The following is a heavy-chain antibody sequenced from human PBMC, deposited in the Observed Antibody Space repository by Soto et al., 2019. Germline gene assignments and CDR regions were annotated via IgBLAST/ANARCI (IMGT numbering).Heavy chain of an antibody. CDR2: IGGRDGST. D-gene: IGHD6-19*01. Sequence: DVQLLESGGALVQPGGSLRLSCAASGFTFSSYAMAWVRQAPGKGLEWVSKIGGRDGSTDYADAVKGRFTISRDNSKNTLHLQMSSLRGEDMAVYYCAREDSGWYGEFFQYWGQGTLVTVPS. CDR3: AREDSGWYGEFFQY. V-gene: IGHV3-23*01. J-gene: IGHJ1*01. CDR1: GFTFSSYA.